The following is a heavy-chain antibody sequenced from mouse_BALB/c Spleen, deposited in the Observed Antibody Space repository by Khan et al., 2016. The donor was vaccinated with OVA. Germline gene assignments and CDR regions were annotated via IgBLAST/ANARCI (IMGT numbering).Heavy chain of an antibody. Sequence: EVQLVESGGDLVKPGGSLKLSCAASGFTFSTYGMSWVRQTPDKNLEWVAGISSGGSYTYYPDSVKGRFTISSDNAKNTLHLQMNSLKSEDTAIYYCTRLAYYYNSEGFAYWGQGTLVTVSA. V-gene: IGHV5-6*01. CDR2: ISSGGSYT. CDR3: TRLAYYYNSEGFAY. J-gene: IGHJ3*01. CDR1: GFTFSTYG. D-gene: IGHD1-1*01.